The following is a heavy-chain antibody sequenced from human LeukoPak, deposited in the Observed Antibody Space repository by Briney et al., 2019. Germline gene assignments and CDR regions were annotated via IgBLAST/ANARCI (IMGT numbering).Heavy chain of an antibody. CDR1: GYTFTGYY. Sequence: WASVKVSCKASGYTFTGYYMHWVRQAPGQGLEWMGWINPNSGGTNYAQKFQGRVTMTRDTSISTAYMELSRLRSDDTAVYYCARDGGYGSGSYRVYYYYMDVWGKGTTVTVSS. V-gene: IGHV1-2*02. CDR3: ARDGGYGSGSYRVYYYYMDV. J-gene: IGHJ6*03. D-gene: IGHD3-10*01. CDR2: INPNSGGT.